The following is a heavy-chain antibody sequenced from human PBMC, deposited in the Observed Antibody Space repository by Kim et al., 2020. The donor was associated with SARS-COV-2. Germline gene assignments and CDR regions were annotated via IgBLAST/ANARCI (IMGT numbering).Heavy chain of an antibody. V-gene: IGHV3-23*01. CDR2: ISGSDGST. CDR1: GFTFSAYA. CDR3: ARHFGSSGSEFHH. D-gene: IGHD3-22*01. J-gene: IGHJ1*01. Sequence: GGSLRLSCAASGFTFSAYAMTWVRQAPGKGLEWVSGISGSDGSTFYADSVKGRFIISRDNSKNTLHLQMNSLRAEDTAVYYFARHFGSSGSEFHHWGQGALVTVSS.